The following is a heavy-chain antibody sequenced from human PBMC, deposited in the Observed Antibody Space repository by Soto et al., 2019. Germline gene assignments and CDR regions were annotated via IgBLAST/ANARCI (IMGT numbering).Heavy chain of an antibody. CDR3: ARGRSWYSSSWYYFDY. V-gene: IGHV4-34*01. J-gene: IGHJ4*02. Sequence: SETLSLTCAVYGGSFSGYYWSWIRQPPGKGLEWIGEINHSGSTNYNPSLKSRVTISVDTSKNQFSLKLSSVTAADTAVYYCARGRSWYSSSWYYFDYWGQGTLVTVS. CDR1: GGSFSGYY. D-gene: IGHD6-13*01. CDR2: INHSGST.